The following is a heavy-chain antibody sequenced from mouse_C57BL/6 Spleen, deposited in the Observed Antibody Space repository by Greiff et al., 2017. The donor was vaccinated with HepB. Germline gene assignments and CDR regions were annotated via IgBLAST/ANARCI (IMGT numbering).Heavy chain of an antibody. Sequence: QVQLKESGAELARPGASVKMSCKASGYTFTSYTMHWVKQRPGQGLEWIGYINPSSGYTKYNQKFKDKATLTADKSSSTAYMQLSSLTSEDSAVYYCARETTTVVATVDYWGQGTTLTVSS. CDR1: GYTFTSYT. D-gene: IGHD1-1*01. V-gene: IGHV1-4*01. CDR3: ARETTTVVATVDY. CDR2: INPSSGYT. J-gene: IGHJ2*01.